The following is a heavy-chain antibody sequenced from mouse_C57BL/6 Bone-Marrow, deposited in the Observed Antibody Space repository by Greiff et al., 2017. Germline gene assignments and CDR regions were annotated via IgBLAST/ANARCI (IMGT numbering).Heavy chain of an antibody. CDR3: TPGTWSWFAY. CDR2: IDPETGGT. CDR1: GYTFTDYE. V-gene: IGHV1-15*01. Sequence: VQRVESGAELVRPGASVTLSCKASGYTFTDYEMHWVKQTPVHGLEWIGAIDPETGGTAYNQKFKGKAILTADKSSSTAYMELRSLTSEDSAVYYCTPGTWSWFAYWGQGTLVTVSA. J-gene: IGHJ3*01. D-gene: IGHD4-1*01.